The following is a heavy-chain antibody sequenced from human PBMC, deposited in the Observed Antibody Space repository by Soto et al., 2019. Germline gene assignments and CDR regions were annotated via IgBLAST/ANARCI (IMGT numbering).Heavy chain of an antibody. J-gene: IGHJ4*02. CDR1: GFTFSSYG. D-gene: IGHD3-10*01. V-gene: IGHV3-33*01. Sequence: GGSLRLSCVASGFTFSSYGMHWVRQAPGKGLEWVAVIWYDGSNKYYADSVKGRFTISRDNSKNTLYLQMNSLRAEDTAVYYCARGGEGPRSRFDYWGQGTLVTVSS. CDR2: IWYDGSNK. CDR3: ARGGEGPRSRFDY.